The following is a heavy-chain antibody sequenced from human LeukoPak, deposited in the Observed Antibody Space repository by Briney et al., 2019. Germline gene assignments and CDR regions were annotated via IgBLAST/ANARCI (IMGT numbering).Heavy chain of an antibody. V-gene: IGHV4-30-2*01. Sequence: SETLSLTCAVSGGSISSGGYSWSWIRQPPGKGLEWIGYIYHSGSTYYSPSLKSRVTISVDRSKNQFSLKLSSVTAADTAVYYCASGGDGFDYWGQGTLVTVSS. D-gene: IGHD2-21*02. CDR1: GGSISSGGYS. CDR2: IYHSGST. CDR3: ASGGDGFDY. J-gene: IGHJ4*02.